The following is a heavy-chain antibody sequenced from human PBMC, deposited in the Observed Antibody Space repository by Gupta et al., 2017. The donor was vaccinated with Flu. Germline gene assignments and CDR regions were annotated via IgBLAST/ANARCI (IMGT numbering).Heavy chain of an antibody. V-gene: IGHV3-7*01. J-gene: IGHJ6*02. CDR1: YW. CDR3: ARDSERGSPGGGMDV. CDR2: LKQDGREK. D-gene: IGHD3-16*01. Sequence: YWMSWVRQAQGKGLEWVANLKQDGREKYYVDSVKGRFTISRDNTKNSLYLQMYSRRAEDTAVYDCARDSERGSPGGGMDVWGQGTTGTVS.